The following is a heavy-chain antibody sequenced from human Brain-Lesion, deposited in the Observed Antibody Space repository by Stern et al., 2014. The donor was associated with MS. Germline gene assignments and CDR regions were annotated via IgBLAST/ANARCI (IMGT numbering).Heavy chain of an antibody. CDR1: GFIFSDYY. CDR3: AISSSRYYFDS. V-gene: IGHV3-11*01. CDR2: ISTTASNI. Sequence: VQLVESGGTLVKPGGSLRLSCAASGFIFSDYYMNWIRQAPGQGLERVSYISTTASNIYYADSVKGRFTISRDNTKNSLFLLMSSLRAEDTAVYYCAISSSRYYFDSWGLGTLVTVSS. J-gene: IGHJ4*02. D-gene: IGHD2-2*01.